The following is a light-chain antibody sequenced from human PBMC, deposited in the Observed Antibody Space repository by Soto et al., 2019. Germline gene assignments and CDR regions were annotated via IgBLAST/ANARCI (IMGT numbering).Light chain of an antibody. V-gene: IGLV2-14*01. J-gene: IGLJ1*01. CDR2: EVS. Sequence: QSSLTQPPTVSGSPGQSITISCTGTNSDVGAYNYVSWYQQHPGKAPKLIIYEVSNPPSRASNRFSRSNSRSTAFPTIPGLQAEDEADYHCTSYTRDTALVFGTGTKVTVL. CDR1: NSDVGAYNY. CDR3: TSYTRDTALV.